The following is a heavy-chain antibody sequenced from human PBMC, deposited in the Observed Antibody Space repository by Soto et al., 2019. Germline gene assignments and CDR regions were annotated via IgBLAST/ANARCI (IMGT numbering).Heavy chain of an antibody. V-gene: IGHV5-51*01. Sequence: GESLKISCKGSGYSFTSYWIGWVRQMPGKGLEWMGIIYPGDSDTRYSPSFQGQVTISADKSISTAYLQWSSLKASDTAMYYCATSWGIAVAVQPFGAFDIWGQGTMVTVSS. J-gene: IGHJ3*02. CDR2: IYPGDSDT. CDR1: GYSFTSYW. D-gene: IGHD6-19*01. CDR3: ATSWGIAVAVQPFGAFDI.